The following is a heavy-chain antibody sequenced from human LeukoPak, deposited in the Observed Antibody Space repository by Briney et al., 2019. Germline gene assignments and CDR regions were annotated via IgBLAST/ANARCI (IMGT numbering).Heavy chain of an antibody. V-gene: IGHV3-23*01. CDR3: AKDPDGLWS. J-gene: IGHJ5*02. CDR2: IGASGSST. CDR1: GFIFSSYG. Sequence: GGSLRLSCAASGFIFSSYGMHWVRQAPGKGLEWVSSIGASGSSTYYADSVKGRFTISRDNSKNTLYLQMNSLRAEDTAVYYCAKDPDGLWSWGQGTLVTVSS. D-gene: IGHD1-14*01.